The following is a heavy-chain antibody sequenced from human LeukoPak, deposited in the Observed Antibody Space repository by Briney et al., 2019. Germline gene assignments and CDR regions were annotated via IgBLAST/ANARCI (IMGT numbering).Heavy chain of an antibody. D-gene: IGHD3-10*01. CDR2: IRSRGYGGTT. J-gene: IGHJ4*02. CDR3: TRGGQLLGKGYFFDF. CDR1: GSTFGDSA. Sequence: GGSLRLSCTPSGSTFGDSALSRVRQAPGKGLEWVGLIRSRGYGGTTEYAASVKGRFTISRDYSTSDVYLQMSSLKSDDTAVYYCTRGGQLLGKGYFFDFWGQGTLVTVSS. V-gene: IGHV3-49*04.